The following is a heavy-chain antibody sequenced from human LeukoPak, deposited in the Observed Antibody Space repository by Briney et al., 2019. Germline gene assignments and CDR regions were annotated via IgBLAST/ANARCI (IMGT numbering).Heavy chain of an antibody. CDR3: ARAPSDVSGYDFGLEFDY. CDR2: INPSGGST. V-gene: IGHV1-46*01. Sequence: ASVKVSCKACGYTFTSYYMHWVRQAPGQGLEWMGIINPSGGSTSYAQKFQGRVTMTRDMSTSTVYMELSSLRSEDTAVYYCARAPSDVSGYDFGLEFDYWGQGTLVTVSS. J-gene: IGHJ4*02. CDR1: GYTFTSYY. D-gene: IGHD5-12*01.